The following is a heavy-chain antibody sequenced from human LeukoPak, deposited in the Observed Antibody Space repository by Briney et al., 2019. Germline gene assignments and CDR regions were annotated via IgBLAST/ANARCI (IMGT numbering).Heavy chain of an antibody. V-gene: IGHV1-69*04. J-gene: IGHJ4*02. D-gene: IGHD3-9*01. CDR2: IIPILGIA. CDR1: GGTFSSYA. Sequence: GASVKVSCKASGGTFSSYAISWVRQAPGQGLEWMGRIIPILGIANYAQKFQGRVTITADKSTSTAYMELSSLRSEDTAVYYCARDGRYFDWLEEKLYWGQGTLVTVSS. CDR3: ARDGRYFDWLEEKLY.